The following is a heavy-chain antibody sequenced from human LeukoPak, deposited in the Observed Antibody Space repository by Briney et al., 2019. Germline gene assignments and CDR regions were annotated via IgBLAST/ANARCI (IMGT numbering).Heavy chain of an antibody. CDR3: ANVCCS. J-gene: IGHJ5*02. D-gene: IGHD2-15*01. Sequence: GRSLRLSCAASGFTFSSYGMHWVRQAPGKGLEWVAVISYDGSNKYYADSVKGRFTISRDNSKNTLYLQMNSLRAEDTAVYYCANVCCSWGQGTLVTVSS. CDR1: GFTFSSYG. CDR2: ISYDGSNK. V-gene: IGHV3-30*18.